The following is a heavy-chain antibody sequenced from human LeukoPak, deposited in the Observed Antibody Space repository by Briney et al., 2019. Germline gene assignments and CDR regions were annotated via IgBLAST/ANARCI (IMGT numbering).Heavy chain of an antibody. D-gene: IGHD2-2*01. CDR3: ARDAIVVVPAAYNWFDP. CDR1: GFTFSSYG. CDR2: IWYDGSNK. V-gene: IGHV3-33*01. J-gene: IGHJ5*02. Sequence: PGGSLRLSCAASGFTFSSYGMHWVRQAPGKGLEWVAVIWYDGSNKYYADSVKGLFTISRDNSKNTLYLQMNSLRAEDTAVYYCARDAIVVVPAAYNWFDPWGQGTLVTVSS.